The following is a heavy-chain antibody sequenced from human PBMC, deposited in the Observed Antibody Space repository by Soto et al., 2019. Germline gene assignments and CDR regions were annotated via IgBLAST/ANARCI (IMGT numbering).Heavy chain of an antibody. V-gene: IGHV1-8*01. CDR3: ARDRSGYSGYDIDY. J-gene: IGHJ4*02. D-gene: IGHD5-12*01. CDR1: GYTFTSYD. Sequence: ASVKVSCKASGYTFTSYDINWVRQATGQGLEWMGWMNPNSGNTGYAQKFQGRVTMTRNTSISTAYMELSSLRSEDTAVYYCARDRSGYSGYDIDYWGQGTLVTVSS. CDR2: MNPNSGNT.